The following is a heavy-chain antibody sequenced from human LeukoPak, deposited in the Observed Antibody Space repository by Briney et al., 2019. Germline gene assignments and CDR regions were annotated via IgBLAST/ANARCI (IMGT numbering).Heavy chain of an antibody. Sequence: PSETLSLTCAVYGGSFSGYYWSWIRQPPGKGLEGIGEINHSGSTNYNPSLKSRVTISVDTSKNQFSLKLSSVTAADTAVYYCARRSSSWPGEAYYFDYRGQGTLVTVSS. CDR1: GGSFSGYY. V-gene: IGHV4-34*01. J-gene: IGHJ4*02. CDR2: INHSGST. D-gene: IGHD6-13*01. CDR3: ARRSSSWPGEAYYFDY.